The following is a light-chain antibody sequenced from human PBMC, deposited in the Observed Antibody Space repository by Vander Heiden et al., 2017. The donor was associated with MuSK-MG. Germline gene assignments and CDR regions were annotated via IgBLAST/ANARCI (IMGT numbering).Light chain of an antibody. CDR2: GAS. Sequence: DIQMTQSPSSLSASVGDRVTITCRASQSISIYLNWYQQQPGNAPRLLIYGASRLHSGVPSRFSGSGSGTDFTLTISSLQPEDIATYYCQQSYIVPLTVAGGTKVEIK. CDR1: QSISIY. CDR3: QQSYIVPLT. V-gene: IGKV1-39*01. J-gene: IGKJ4*01.